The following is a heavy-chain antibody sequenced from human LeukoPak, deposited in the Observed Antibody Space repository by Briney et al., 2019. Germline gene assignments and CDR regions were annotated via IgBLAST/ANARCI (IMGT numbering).Heavy chain of an antibody. CDR3: AKDRSPSYIEVVPNWFDP. D-gene: IGHD2-2*01. CDR1: GFTFSSYA. Sequence: GGSLRLSCSASGFTFSSYAMNWVRQAPGKGLEWVSAISGSGGSTYYADSVKGRFTISRDNSKNTLYLQMNSLRAEDTAVYFCAKDRSPSYIEVVPNWFDPWGQGTLVTVSS. V-gene: IGHV3-23*01. CDR2: ISGSGGST. J-gene: IGHJ5*02.